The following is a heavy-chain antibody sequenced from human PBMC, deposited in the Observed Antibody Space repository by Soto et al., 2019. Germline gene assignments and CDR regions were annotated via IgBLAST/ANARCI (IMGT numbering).Heavy chain of an antibody. V-gene: IGHV1-18*04. J-gene: IGHJ6*02. Sequence: QVQLVQSGAEVKKPGAAVKVSCKASGYTFTSYGISWVRQSPGQGLEWMGWISAYNGNTNYAQKLQGRVTMTTDTSTSTAYMELRSLRSDDTAVYYCAISLDLQPPYYYYGMDVWGQVTPVTVSS. CDR3: AISLDLQPPYYYYGMDV. CDR1: GYTFTSYG. CDR2: ISAYNGNT. D-gene: IGHD4-4*01.